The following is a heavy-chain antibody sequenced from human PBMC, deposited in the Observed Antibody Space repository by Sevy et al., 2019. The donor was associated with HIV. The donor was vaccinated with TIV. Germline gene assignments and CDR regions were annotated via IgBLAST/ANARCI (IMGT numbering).Heavy chain of an antibody. CDR2: IWYGGSNK. Sequence: GGSLRLSCAASGFTFSSYGMHWVRQAPGKGLEWVAAIWYGGSNKYYADSVKGRFTISRDNSKNTLYLQMNSLRAEDTAVYYCARAYSDSSSPPDYWGQGTLVTVSS. J-gene: IGHJ4*02. D-gene: IGHD6-6*01. CDR1: GFTFSSYG. CDR3: ARAYSDSSSPPDY. V-gene: IGHV3-33*01.